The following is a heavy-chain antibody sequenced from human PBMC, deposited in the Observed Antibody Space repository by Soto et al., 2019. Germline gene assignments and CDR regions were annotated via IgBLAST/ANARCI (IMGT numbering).Heavy chain of an antibody. CDR3: AKDVGSFSNYYGMDV. V-gene: IGHV3-30*18. CDR2: ISYDGSNK. CDR1: GFTFSGYG. J-gene: IGHJ6*02. Sequence: GGSLRLSCAASGFTFSGYGMHWVRQAPGKGLEWVAVISYDGSNKYYADSVKGRFTISRDNSKNTLYLQMNSLRAEDTAVYYCAKDVGSFSNYYGMDVWGQGTTVTVSS. D-gene: IGHD3-10*01.